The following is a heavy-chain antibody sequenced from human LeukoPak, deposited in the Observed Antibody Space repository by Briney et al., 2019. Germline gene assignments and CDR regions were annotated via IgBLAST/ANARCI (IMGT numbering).Heavy chain of an antibody. CDR2: IYYSGST. Sequence: SETLSLTCTVSGGSISSYYWSWIRQPPGKGLEWIGYIYYSGSTNYNPSPKSRVTISVDTSKNQFSLKLSSVTAADTAVYYCARGLVVVAATPVWFDPWGQGTLVTVSS. CDR3: ARGLVVVAATPVWFDP. J-gene: IGHJ5*02. CDR1: GGSISSYY. V-gene: IGHV4-59*01. D-gene: IGHD2-15*01.